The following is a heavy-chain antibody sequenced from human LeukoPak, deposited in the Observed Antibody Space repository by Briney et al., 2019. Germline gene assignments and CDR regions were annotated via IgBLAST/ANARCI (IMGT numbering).Heavy chain of an antibody. CDR1: GFTFSSYE. D-gene: IGHD3-10*01. CDR2: ISSSGSTI. CDR3: ARLSFLPMARHNWFDP. V-gene: IGHV3-48*03. Sequence: GGSLRLSCAASGFTFSSYEMNWVRQAPGKGLEWVSYISSSGSTIYYADSVKGRFTISRDNAKNSLYLQMNSLRAEDTAVYYCARLSFLPMARHNWFDPWGQGTLVTVSS. J-gene: IGHJ5*02.